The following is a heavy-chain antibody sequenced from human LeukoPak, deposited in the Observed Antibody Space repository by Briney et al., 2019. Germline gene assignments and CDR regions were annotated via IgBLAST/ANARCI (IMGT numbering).Heavy chain of an antibody. CDR3: HGWLGELFLDYFDY. V-gene: IGHV3-30*03. CDR1: GFTFSSYG. J-gene: IGHJ4*02. Sequence: GGSLRLSCAASGFTFSSYGMHWVRQAPGKGLEWVAVISYDGSNKYYADSVKGRFTISRDNSKNTLYLQMNSLRAEDTAVYYCHGWLGELFLDYFDYWGQGTLVTVSS. D-gene: IGHD3-10*01. CDR2: ISYDGSNK.